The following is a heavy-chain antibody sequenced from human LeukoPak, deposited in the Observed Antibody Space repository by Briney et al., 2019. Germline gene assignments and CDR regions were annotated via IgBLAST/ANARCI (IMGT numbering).Heavy chain of an antibody. V-gene: IGHV4-59*01. CDR2: IYYSGST. CDR3: ARDLYSSSSGGAFDI. J-gene: IGHJ3*02. D-gene: IGHD6-6*01. CDR1: GGSISSYY. Sequence: SETLSLTCTVSGGSISSYYWSWIRQPPGKGLEWIGYIYYSGSTNYNPSLKSRVTISVDTSKNQFSLKLSSVTAADTAVDYCARDLYSSSSGGAFDIWGQGTMVTVSS.